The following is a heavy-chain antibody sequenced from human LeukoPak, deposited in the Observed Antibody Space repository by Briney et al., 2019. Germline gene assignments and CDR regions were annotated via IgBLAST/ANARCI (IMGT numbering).Heavy chain of an antibody. CDR2: IKQDGSEK. CDR1: GFTFSSYW. Sequence: GGSLRLSCAASGFTFSSYWMSWVRQAPGKGLEWVANIKQDGSEKYYVDSVKGRFTISRDNAKNSLNLQMNSPRAEDTAVYYCARDSNGWSHVKEDWGQGTLVTVSS. D-gene: IGHD6-19*01. V-gene: IGHV3-7*01. J-gene: IGHJ4*02. CDR3: ARDSNGWSHVKED.